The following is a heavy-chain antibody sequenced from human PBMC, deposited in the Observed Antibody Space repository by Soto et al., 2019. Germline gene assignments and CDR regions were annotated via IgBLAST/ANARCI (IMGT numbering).Heavy chain of an antibody. Sequence: GGSLRLSCAASGLKFSDYWMSWVRQAPGKGLEWVGNIKHDTSEAHYADSVKGRFTITRDNIKNFLFLQMNGLRSDDTASYYCARDGLLFSGPYRPSRFDYWGLGTLVTVSS. V-gene: IGHV3-7*03. CDR1: GLKFSDYW. CDR2: IKHDTSEA. D-gene: IGHD3-16*02. J-gene: IGHJ4*02. CDR3: ARDGLLFSGPYRPSRFDY.